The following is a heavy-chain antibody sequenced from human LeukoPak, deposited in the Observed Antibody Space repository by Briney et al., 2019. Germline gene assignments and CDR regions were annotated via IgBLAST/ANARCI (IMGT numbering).Heavy chain of an antibody. CDR3: AKAGDCSGGSCYSRSLHPYYFDY. CDR2: ISGSGGST. Sequence: GGSLRLSCAASGFTFSSYAMSWVRQAPGKGLEWVSAISGSGGSTYYADSVKGRFTISRDNSKNTLYLQMNSLRAEDTAVYYCAKAGDCSGGSCYSRSLHPYYFDYWGQGTLVTVSS. V-gene: IGHV3-23*01. D-gene: IGHD2-15*01. CDR1: GFTFSSYA. J-gene: IGHJ4*02.